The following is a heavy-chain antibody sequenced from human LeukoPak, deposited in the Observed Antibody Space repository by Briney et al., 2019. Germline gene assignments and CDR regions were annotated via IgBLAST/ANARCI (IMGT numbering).Heavy chain of an antibody. CDR2: ISYSGNT. CDR1: GDSITNSY. CDR3: AKRIIGARDNGDSNWLDP. J-gene: IGHJ5*01. V-gene: IGHV4-59*08. D-gene: IGHD4-17*01. Sequence: SETLSLTCTVSGDSITNSYWNWIRQPPGGGLEWIGRISYSGNTNYNPSLKSRVIISRDTSKNQFSLELTSVTAADTAVYYCAKRIIGARDNGDSNWLDPWGQGILVTVSS.